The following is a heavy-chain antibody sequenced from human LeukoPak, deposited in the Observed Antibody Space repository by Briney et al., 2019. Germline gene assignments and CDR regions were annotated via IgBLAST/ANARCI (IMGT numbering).Heavy chain of an antibody. J-gene: IGHJ4*02. V-gene: IGHV3-9*01. CDR1: GFTFGDYA. D-gene: IGHD5-18*01. CDR3: AKDEGIQVWTYAAVY. CDR2: ISWNSGSI. Sequence: GGSLRLSCAASGFTFGDYAMHWVRQAPGKGLEWVSGISWNSGSIGYADSVKGRFTISRDNAKSSLFLQMNSLRPEDTALYYCAKDEGIQVWTYAAVYWGQGTLVTVSS.